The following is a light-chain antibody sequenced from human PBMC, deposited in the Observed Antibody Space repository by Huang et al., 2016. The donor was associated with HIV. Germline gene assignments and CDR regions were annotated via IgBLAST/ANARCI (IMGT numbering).Light chain of an antibody. V-gene: IGKV3-11*01. Sequence: EIVLTQSPATLSLSPGERATLSCRASQSIRSYLAWYQQKPGQTPRLLIDDASNRATGIPARFSGSGSGTDFTLTISSLEPEDFAVYYCQHGRTFGQGTKVEIK. CDR2: DAS. CDR3: QHGRT. CDR1: QSIRSY. J-gene: IGKJ1*01.